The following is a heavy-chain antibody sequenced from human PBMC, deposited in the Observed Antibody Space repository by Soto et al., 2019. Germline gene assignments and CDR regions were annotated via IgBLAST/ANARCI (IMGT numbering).Heavy chain of an antibody. Sequence: KASETLSLTCTVSVGSISSYYWSWIRQPPGKGLEWIGYIYYSGSTNYNPSLKSRVTISVDTSKNQFSLKLSSVTAADTAVYYCARDQSGYSGMDVWGQGTTVTVSS. V-gene: IGHV4-59*01. D-gene: IGHD5-12*01. CDR3: ARDQSGYSGMDV. CDR2: IYYSGST. J-gene: IGHJ6*02. CDR1: VGSISSYY.